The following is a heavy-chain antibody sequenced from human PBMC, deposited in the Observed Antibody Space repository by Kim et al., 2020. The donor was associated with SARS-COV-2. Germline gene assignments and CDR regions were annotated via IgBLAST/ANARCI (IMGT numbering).Heavy chain of an antibody. J-gene: IGHJ6*03. CDR1: GFTFSSYS. CDR2: ISSSTSYI. CDR3: ARLSDITMLVYYMDV. D-gene: IGHD3-22*01. Sequence: GGSLRLSCAASGFTFSSYSMIWVRLAPGRGLEWVSSISSSTSYIYYADSVKGRFTISRDNAKNSLYLQMNSLRAEDTAVYYCARLSDITMLVYYMDVWGKGTTVTVSS. V-gene: IGHV3-21*01.